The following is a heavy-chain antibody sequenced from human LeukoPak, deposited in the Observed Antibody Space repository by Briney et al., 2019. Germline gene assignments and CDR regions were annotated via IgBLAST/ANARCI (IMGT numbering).Heavy chain of an antibody. V-gene: IGHV5-51*01. CDR3: ARQREDTAMVQLFDY. CDR2: IYPGDSDT. J-gene: IGHJ4*02. Sequence: GESLKISCKASGYSFTTYWISWVRQMPGKGLEWMGIIYPGDSDTRYSPSFQGQVTISADKSISTAYLQWSSLKASDSASYYCARQREDTAMVQLFDYWGQGTLVTVSS. D-gene: IGHD5-18*01. CDR1: GYSFTTYW.